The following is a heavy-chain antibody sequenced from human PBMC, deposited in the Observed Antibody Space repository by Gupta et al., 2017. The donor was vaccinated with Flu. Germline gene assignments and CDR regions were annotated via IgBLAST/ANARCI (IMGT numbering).Heavy chain of an antibody. D-gene: IGHD2-21*01. CDR3: TRRPYCDGVGCQLRGQDWFDR. J-gene: IGHJ5*02. CDR2: IHPVSSDT. CDR1: GFSFNTNW. V-gene: IGHV5-51*01. Sequence: EVQLVQSGAEVKMPGESLKISCQGSGFSFNTNWIGWVRQMPGKGLEWMGIIHPVSSDTQYSPSFWGQVTISADKSISTAYLQWSSLKASDTAMYYCTRRPYCDGVGCQLRGQDWFDRWGQGTLVTASS.